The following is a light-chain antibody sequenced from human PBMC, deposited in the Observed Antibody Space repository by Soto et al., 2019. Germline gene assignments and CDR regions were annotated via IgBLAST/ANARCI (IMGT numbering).Light chain of an antibody. V-gene: IGLV1-51*01. J-gene: IGLJ7*01. CDR2: DTD. CDR1: SSNIGNNY. CDR3: GTWDSSLSAAI. Sequence: QSVLTQPPSVSAAPGQKVTISCSGGSSNIGNNYISWYQQLPGTAPKLLIYDTDKRPSGIPDRFSGSKSGTSATLGITGLQTGDEADYYCGTWDSSLSAAIFGGGTQLTVL.